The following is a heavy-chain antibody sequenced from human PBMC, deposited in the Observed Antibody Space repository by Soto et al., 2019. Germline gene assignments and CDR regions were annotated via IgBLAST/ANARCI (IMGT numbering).Heavy chain of an antibody. J-gene: IGHJ4*02. CDR2: ISSSSSYI. Sequence: LSLTCAASGFTFSSYSMNWVRQAPGKGLEWVSSISSSSSYIYYADSVKGRFTISRDNAKNSLYLQMNSLRAEDTAVYYCARRYYYDSSGYDYWGQGTLVTVSS. CDR3: ARRYYYDSSGYDY. D-gene: IGHD3-22*01. V-gene: IGHV3-21*01. CDR1: GFTFSSYS.